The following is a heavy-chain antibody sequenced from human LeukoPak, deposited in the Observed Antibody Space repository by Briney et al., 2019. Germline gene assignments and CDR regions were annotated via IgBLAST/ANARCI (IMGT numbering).Heavy chain of an antibody. CDR3: AARGYCSGTSCLLEY. V-gene: IGHV3-74*01. Sequence: GGSLRLSCAASGFTFSSYWMHWVRQAPGKGLVWVSRINSDGSSTNYADSVKGRFTISRDDAKNTLYVQMNSLRAEDTAVYYCAARGYCSGTSCLLEYWGQGTLVTVSS. J-gene: IGHJ4*02. CDR2: INSDGSST. CDR1: GFTFSSYW. D-gene: IGHD2-2*01.